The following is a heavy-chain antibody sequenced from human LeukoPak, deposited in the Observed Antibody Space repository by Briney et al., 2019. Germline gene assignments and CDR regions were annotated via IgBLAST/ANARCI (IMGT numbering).Heavy chain of an antibody. D-gene: IGHD2-2*02. V-gene: IGHV1-69*05. Sequence: GASVKVSCKASGGTFSSYAISWVRQAPGQGLEWMGGIIPIFGTANYAQKFQGRVTITTDESTSTAYMELSSLRSEDTAVYYCARNGGRVVPAAIRGGYYYYYMDVWGKGTTVTVSS. J-gene: IGHJ6*03. CDR3: ARNGGRVVPAAIRGGYYYYYMDV. CDR2: IIPIFGTA. CDR1: GGTFSSYA.